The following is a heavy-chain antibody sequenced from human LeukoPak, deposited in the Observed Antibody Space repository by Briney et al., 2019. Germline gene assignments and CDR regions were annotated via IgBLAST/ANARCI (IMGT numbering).Heavy chain of an antibody. CDR2: VSNSGSA. Sequence: SETLSLTCTVSGGSISNYYWAWIRQPPGKGLEWIGSVSNSGSAYYNASLKSRVTISVDTSKNHFSLKVSSVTAADTAIYYCARFSSGWFYFDYWGQGTLVTVSS. CDR3: ARFSSGWFYFDY. J-gene: IGHJ4*02. V-gene: IGHV4-39*07. CDR1: GGSISNYY. D-gene: IGHD6-19*01.